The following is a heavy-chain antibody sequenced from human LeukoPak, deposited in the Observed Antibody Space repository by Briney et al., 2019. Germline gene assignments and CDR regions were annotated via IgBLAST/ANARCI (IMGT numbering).Heavy chain of an antibody. V-gene: IGHV1-69-2*01. D-gene: IGHD1-1*01. CDR2: VDPGDGET. CDR3: ARDIATVQHQD. Sequence: ASVKISCKVSGYTFTDYYMHWVQQAPGKGLEWMGLVDPGDGETIYAEKFQGRVTIPADTSTDTAYMELSSLRSEDTAVYYCARDIATVQHQDWGQGTLVTVSS. CDR1: GYTFTDYY. J-gene: IGHJ4*02.